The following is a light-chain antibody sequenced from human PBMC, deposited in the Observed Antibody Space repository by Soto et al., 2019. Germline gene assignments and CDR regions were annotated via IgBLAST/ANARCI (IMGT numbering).Light chain of an antibody. CDR1: QSVSSY. J-gene: IGKJ4*01. Sequence: EIVLTQSPATLSLSPGERATLSCRASQSVSSYLAWYQQKPGQAPRLLIYDASNRSTGIPARFSGSASGTHFTLTISSLEPEDFAVYYCQQRSNWPQVTFGGGTKVEIK. CDR3: QQRSNWPQVT. V-gene: IGKV3-11*01. CDR2: DAS.